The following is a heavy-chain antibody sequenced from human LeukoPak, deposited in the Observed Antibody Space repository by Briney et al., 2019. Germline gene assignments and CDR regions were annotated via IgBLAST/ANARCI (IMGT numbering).Heavy chain of an antibody. CDR3: ARDLGPGDAFDI. V-gene: IGHV1-18*04. CDR1: GYTFTTYY. CDR2: ISAYNGNT. D-gene: IGHD7-27*01. J-gene: IGHJ3*02. Sequence: ASVKVSCKASGYTFTTYYMQWVRQASGQGLEWMGWISAYNGNTNYAQKLQGRVTMTTDTSTSTAYMELRSLRSDDTAVYYCARDLGPGDAFDIWGQGTMVTVSS.